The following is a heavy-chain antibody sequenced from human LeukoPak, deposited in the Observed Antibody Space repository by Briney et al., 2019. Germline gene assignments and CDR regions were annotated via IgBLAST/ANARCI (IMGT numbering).Heavy chain of an antibody. D-gene: IGHD5-24*01. Sequence: SETLSLTCSVSGGSLTNYYWTWSRQAPGKGLEWIGDISYSGTTKYNPSLESRVTMSVDTSKNQLSLKLTSVTAADTAVYYCARMAEEGTSWLDPWGQGTQVTVSS. CDR3: ARMAEEGTSWLDP. CDR1: GGSLTNYY. CDR2: ISYSGTT. V-gene: IGHV4-59*01. J-gene: IGHJ5*02.